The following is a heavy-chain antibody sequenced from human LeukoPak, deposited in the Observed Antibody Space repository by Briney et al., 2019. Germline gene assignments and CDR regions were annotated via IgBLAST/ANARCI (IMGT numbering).Heavy chain of an antibody. Sequence: SETLSLTCTVSGGSVSSGSYYWSWIRQPPGKGLEWFGYIYYSGSTNYNPSLKSRVTISVDTSKNQFSLKLSSVTAADTAVYYCARDYSSSWSEYYFDYWGQGTLVTVSS. J-gene: IGHJ4*02. CDR1: GGSVSSGSYY. V-gene: IGHV4-61*01. CDR2: IYYSGST. D-gene: IGHD6-13*01. CDR3: ARDYSSSWSEYYFDY.